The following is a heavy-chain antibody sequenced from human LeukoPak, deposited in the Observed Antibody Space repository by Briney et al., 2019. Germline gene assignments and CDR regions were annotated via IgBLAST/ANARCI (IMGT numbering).Heavy chain of an antibody. CDR1: GGSISSSSYY. D-gene: IGHD3-22*01. Sequence: SETLSLTCTVSGGSISSSSYYWGWIRQPPGKGLEWIGSIYYSGSTYYNPSLKSRFTISVDTSKNQFSLKLSSVTAADTAVYYCDVYYYDSSGYYGFFDYWGQGTLVTVSS. CDR3: DVYYYDSSGYYGFFDY. V-gene: IGHV4-39*07. J-gene: IGHJ4*02. CDR2: IYYSGST.